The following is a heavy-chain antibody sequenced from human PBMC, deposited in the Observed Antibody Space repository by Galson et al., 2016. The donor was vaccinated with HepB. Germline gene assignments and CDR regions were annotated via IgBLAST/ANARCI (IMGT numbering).Heavy chain of an antibody. J-gene: IGHJ6*02. CDR1: GFIFSSYG. CDR3: ARPPRGGYGGNSLRRYYGMDV. CDR2: IWYDGSNK. V-gene: IGHV3-33*01. D-gene: IGHD4-23*01. Sequence: SLRLSCAASGFIFSSYGMHWVRQAPGKGLEWVAVIWYDGSNKYYADSVKGRFTISRDNSKNRLYLQMNSLRAEDTAVYYCARPPRGGYGGNSLRRYYGMDVWGQGTTVTVSS.